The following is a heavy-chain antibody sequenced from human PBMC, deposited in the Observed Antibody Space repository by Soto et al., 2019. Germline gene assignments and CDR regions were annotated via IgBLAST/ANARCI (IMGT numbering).Heavy chain of an antibody. V-gene: IGHV1-8*01. D-gene: IGHD4-17*01. J-gene: IGHJ4*02. CDR1: GYTFTSYD. CDR2: MNPNSGNT. Sequence: QVQLVQSGAEVKKPGASVKVSCKASGYTFTSYDINWVRQATGQGLEWMGWMNPNSGNTGYAQKFQGRVTMTRNTSIRTAYMELTSPRSEDTAVSYWARTLSGDNVDFWGQGTLGTVSS. CDR3: ARTLSGDNVDF.